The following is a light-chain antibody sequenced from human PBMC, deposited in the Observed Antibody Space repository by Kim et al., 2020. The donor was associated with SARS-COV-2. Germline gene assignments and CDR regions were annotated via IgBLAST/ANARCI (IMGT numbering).Light chain of an antibody. CDR1: SSNIGRHT. CDR2: STN. J-gene: IGLJ1*01. V-gene: IGLV1-44*01. Sequence: QSVAISCSGGSSNIGRHTVNWYQKFPGTAPKLLIYSTNHRPSGVPDRFSGSKSGTSASLAISGLQSDDEADYYCATWNVSLTGFYVFGTGTKVTVL. CDR3: ATWNVSLTGFYV.